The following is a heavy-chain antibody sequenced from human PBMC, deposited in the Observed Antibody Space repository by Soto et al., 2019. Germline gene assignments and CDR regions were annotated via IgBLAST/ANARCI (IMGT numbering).Heavy chain of an antibody. V-gene: IGHV3-74*01. D-gene: IGHD6-25*01. CDR1: GFTFSSHW. CDR2: INTDGIST. Sequence: GSLRLSCADSGFTFSSHWMRWVRQAPGKGLLWVSRINTDGISTTYADSVKGRFTISRDNAKNTLSLQMNSLTADDTAVYYCVRDSQRAFDIWGQGTMVTVSS. CDR3: VRDSQRAFDI. J-gene: IGHJ3*02.